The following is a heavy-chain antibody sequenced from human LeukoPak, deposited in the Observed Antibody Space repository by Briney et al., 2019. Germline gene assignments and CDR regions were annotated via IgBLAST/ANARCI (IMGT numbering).Heavy chain of an antibody. Sequence: GGSLRLSCAASGFTFSNYAMSWVRQAPGKGLEWVSVISGSGGSISYADSVKGRFTISRDNSKNTLYLQMNSLRAEDTAVYYCASGGRAGWGPSYFDYWGQGTLVTVSS. CDR3: ASGGRAGWGPSYFDY. CDR2: ISGSGGSI. CDR1: GFTFSNYA. V-gene: IGHV3-23*01. J-gene: IGHJ4*02. D-gene: IGHD2-15*01.